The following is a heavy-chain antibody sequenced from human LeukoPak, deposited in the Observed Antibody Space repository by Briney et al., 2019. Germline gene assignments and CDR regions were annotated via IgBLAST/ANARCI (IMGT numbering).Heavy chain of an antibody. CDR2: IGTAGDT. Sequence: YPGGSLRLSCAASGFTFSSYDMHWVRQATGKGLEWVSGIGTAGDTYYPGSVKGRFTISRDNSKNTVYLQMNSLRAEDTAVYYCARNIPVTRWGYWGQGTLVTVSS. D-gene: IGHD2-21*01. CDR3: ARNIPVTRWGY. J-gene: IGHJ4*02. V-gene: IGHV3-13*01. CDR1: GFTFSSYD.